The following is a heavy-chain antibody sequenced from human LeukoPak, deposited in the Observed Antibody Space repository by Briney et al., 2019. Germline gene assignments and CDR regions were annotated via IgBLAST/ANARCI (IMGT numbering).Heavy chain of an antibody. J-gene: IGHJ4*02. CDR3: ARMIYGSGSYYPDY. CDR1: GGSVSSGTYY. CDR2: IYTTGST. D-gene: IGHD3-10*01. Sequence: SETLSLTCTVSGGSVSSGTYYWSWIRQPAGKGLEWIGRIYTTGSTNYNPSLKSRVTMSVDTSKNQFSLKLSSVTAADTAVYYCARMIYGSGSYYPDYWGQGTLVTVSS. V-gene: IGHV4-61*02.